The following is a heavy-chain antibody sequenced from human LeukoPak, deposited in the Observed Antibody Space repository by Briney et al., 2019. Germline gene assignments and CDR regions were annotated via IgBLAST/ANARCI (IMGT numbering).Heavy chain of an antibody. V-gene: IGHV3-23*01. J-gene: IGHJ6*02. CDR1: GFTFSSYA. Sequence: GGSLRLSCAASGFTFSSYAMSWVRQAPGKGLEWVSAISGSGGSTYYADSVKGRFTIPRDNSKNTLYLQMNSLRAEDTAVYYCAKGYCSSTSCYYYYYGMDVWGQGTTVTVSS. D-gene: IGHD2-2*01. CDR3: AKGYCSSTSCYYYYYGMDV. CDR2: ISGSGGST.